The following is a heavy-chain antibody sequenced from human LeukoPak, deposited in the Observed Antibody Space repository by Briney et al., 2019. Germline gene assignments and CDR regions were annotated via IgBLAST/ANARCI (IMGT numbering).Heavy chain of an antibody. CDR1: GGSISSSNYY. Sequence: SETLSLTCTVSGGSISSSNYYWGRIRQPPGKGLEWIGSAYYSGITYYNPSLKSRVTISVDTSKNQCSLKLSSVTAADTAVYYCARHYSFYFDPWGQGTLVTVSS. V-gene: IGHV4-39*01. CDR2: AYYSGIT. J-gene: IGHJ5*02. D-gene: IGHD2-21*01. CDR3: ARHYSFYFDP.